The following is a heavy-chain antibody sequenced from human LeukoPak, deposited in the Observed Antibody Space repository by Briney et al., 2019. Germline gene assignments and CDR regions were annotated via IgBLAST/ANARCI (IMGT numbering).Heavy chain of an antibody. J-gene: IGHJ4*02. CDR3: ARAWTGNKVGFDY. D-gene: IGHD3/OR15-3a*01. Sequence: SVKVSCKASGGTFSSYAISWVRQAPGQGLEWMGGIIPIFGTANYAQKFQGRVTITADESTSTAYMELSSLRSEDTAVYYCARAWTGNKVGFDYWGQGTLVTVSS. CDR2: IIPIFGTA. V-gene: IGHV1-69*13. CDR1: GGTFSSYA.